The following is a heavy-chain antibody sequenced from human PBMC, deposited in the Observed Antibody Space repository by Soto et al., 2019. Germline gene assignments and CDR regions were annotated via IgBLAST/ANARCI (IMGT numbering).Heavy chain of an antibody. Sequence: QLQLQESGPGLVKPSETLSLTCTVSGGSISGSSYYWGWIRQPPGKGLEWIGSIYYSGSTYYNPSLKSRVTISVDTSKNQFSLKLSSVTAADTAVYYCARHGNALTVTLDYWGQGTLVTVSS. CDR3: ARHGNALTVTLDY. J-gene: IGHJ4*02. V-gene: IGHV4-39*01. D-gene: IGHD4-17*01. CDR2: IYYSGST. CDR1: GGSISGSSYY.